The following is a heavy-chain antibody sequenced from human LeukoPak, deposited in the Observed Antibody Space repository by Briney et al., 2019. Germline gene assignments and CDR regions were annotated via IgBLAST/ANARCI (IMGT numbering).Heavy chain of an antibody. CDR2: ISGSGGST. V-gene: IGHV3-23*01. CDR3: AKGPPFWSGYYTVGSDWFDP. CDR1: GFTFSSYA. D-gene: IGHD3-3*01. Sequence: PGGSLRLSCAASGFTFSSYAMSWVRQAPGKGLEWVSAISGSGGSTYYADSVKGRFTISRDNSKNTLYLQMNSLRAEDTAVYYCAKGPPFWSGYYTVGSDWFDPWGQGALVTVSS. J-gene: IGHJ5*02.